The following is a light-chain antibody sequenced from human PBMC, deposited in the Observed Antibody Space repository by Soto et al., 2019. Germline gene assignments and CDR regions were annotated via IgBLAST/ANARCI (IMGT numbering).Light chain of an antibody. CDR2: GAS. Sequence: EFVLTQSPGTLSLSPGERATLSCRASQSVSSNLAWYQQRPVQAPRLLIYGASTRATGIPARFSGSGSGTDFTLTISSLEPEDFAVYYCQQRRSWPPTITFGQGTRLEIK. CDR3: QQRRSWPPTIT. CDR1: QSVSSN. V-gene: IGKV3-11*01. J-gene: IGKJ5*01.